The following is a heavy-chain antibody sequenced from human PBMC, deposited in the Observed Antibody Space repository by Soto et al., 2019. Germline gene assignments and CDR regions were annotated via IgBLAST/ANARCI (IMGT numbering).Heavy chain of an antibody. CDR3: ARSGHLFDY. CDR1: GGSFNDYY. J-gene: IGHJ4*02. D-gene: IGHD3-10*01. V-gene: IGHV4-34*01. Sequence: PSGTLSLTCAVYGGSFNDYYWSWIRQPPGKGLEWIGEINHTGHTNYNPSLKSRVTISVDTSKNQFSLKLSSVTAADTAVYYCARSGHLFDYWGQGILVTVSS. CDR2: INHTGHT.